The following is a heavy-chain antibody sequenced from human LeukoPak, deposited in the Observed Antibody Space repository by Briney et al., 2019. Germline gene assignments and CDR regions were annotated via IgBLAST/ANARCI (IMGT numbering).Heavy chain of an antibody. D-gene: IGHD3-9*01. V-gene: IGHV4-39*01. CDR1: GGSISSSSYY. Sequence: PSETLSLTCTVSGGSISSSSYYWGWLRQPPGKGLEWFGSIYYSGSTYYNPSLKSRVTISVDTSKNQFSLKLSSVTAADTAVYYCARGASDDILTGYSIPVYYFDYWGQGTLVTVSS. CDR2: IYYSGST. J-gene: IGHJ4*02. CDR3: ARGASDDILTGYSIPVYYFDY.